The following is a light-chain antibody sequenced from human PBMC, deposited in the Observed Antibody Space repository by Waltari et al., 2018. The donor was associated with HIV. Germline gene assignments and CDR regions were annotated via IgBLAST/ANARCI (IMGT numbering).Light chain of an antibody. J-gene: IGLJ2*01. CDR2: DVT. Sequence: QSALTQPASVSGSPGQSITISCTGTSSDVGGFNYVSWYQHHPGKAPKLMIYDVTRRPSGVSNRFSGAKAGNTASLTISGLQAEYEADYYCSSYTSSSNLVVFGGGTKLTVL. CDR3: SSYTSSSNLVV. CDR1: SSDVGGFNY. V-gene: IGLV2-14*03.